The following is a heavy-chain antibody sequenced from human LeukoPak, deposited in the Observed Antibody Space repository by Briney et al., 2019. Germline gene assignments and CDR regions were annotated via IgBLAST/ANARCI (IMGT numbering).Heavy chain of an antibody. CDR2: INHSGST. D-gene: IGHD3-3*01. CDR1: GGSFSGYY. Sequence: KTSETLSLTCAVYGGSFSGYYWSWIRQPPGKGLEWIGEINHSGSTNYNPSLKSRVTISVDTSKNQFSLKLSSVTAADTAVYYCARVVYDFWSGPFDYWGQGTLVTVSS. J-gene: IGHJ4*02. CDR3: ARVVYDFWSGPFDY. V-gene: IGHV4-34*01.